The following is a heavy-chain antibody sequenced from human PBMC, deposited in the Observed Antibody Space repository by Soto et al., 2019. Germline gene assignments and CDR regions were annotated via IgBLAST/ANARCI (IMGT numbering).Heavy chain of an antibody. J-gene: IGHJ4*02. D-gene: IGHD2-21*01. Sequence: EVQLVESGGGVLRPGGSLRLACAASGFTCDDYAMSWASQAPGKGLELVFGVNWNGGSTGYADSVKGRFTISRDNAKNSLYLQMNSLRAEDTAFSYCVRGARLNFDYWGQGTLVTVSS. CDR3: VRGARLNFDY. CDR2: VNWNGGST. V-gene: IGHV3-20*04. CDR1: GFTCDDYA.